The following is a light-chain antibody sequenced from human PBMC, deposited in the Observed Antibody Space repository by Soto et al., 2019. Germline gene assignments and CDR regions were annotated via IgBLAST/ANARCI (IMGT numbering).Light chain of an antibody. CDR3: SSYARNDKAI. CDR1: SNDIGGFDF. V-gene: IGLV2-8*01. CDR2: DVF. J-gene: IGLJ2*01. Sequence: QSALTQPPSASGSPGQSVTISCTGTSNDIGGFDFVSWYQQYPGKAPKLLIYDVFKRPPGVPDRFSGSKSGNTASLTVSGLRFDDEAFYYCSSYARNDKAIFGGGTKVTVL.